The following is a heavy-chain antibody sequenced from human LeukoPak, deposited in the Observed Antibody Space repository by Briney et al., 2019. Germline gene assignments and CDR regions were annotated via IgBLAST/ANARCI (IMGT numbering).Heavy chain of an antibody. Sequence: GGSLRLSCAASGFTFSSYAMSWVRQAPGKGLEWVSAISGSGGSTYYADSVKGRFTISRDNSKNTLYLQMNSLRAEDTAVYYCARLGWFGEFFPRPAGYWGQGTLVTVSS. J-gene: IGHJ4*02. CDR1: GFTFSSYA. CDR2: ISGSGGST. D-gene: IGHD3-10*01. V-gene: IGHV3-23*01. CDR3: ARLGWFGEFFPRPAGY.